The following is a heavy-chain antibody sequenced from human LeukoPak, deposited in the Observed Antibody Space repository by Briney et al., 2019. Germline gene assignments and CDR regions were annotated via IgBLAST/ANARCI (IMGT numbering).Heavy chain of an antibody. D-gene: IGHD2-21*01. Sequence: PGGSLRLSCAASGFTFSSYAMHWVRQAPGKGLEWVAVISYDGSNKYYADSVKGRFAISRDNSKNTLYLQMNSLGAEDTAVYYCARDPLGDSTYYFDYWGQGTLVTVSS. V-gene: IGHV3-30*09. J-gene: IGHJ4*02. CDR2: ISYDGSNK. CDR1: GFTFSSYA. CDR3: ARDPLGDSTYYFDY.